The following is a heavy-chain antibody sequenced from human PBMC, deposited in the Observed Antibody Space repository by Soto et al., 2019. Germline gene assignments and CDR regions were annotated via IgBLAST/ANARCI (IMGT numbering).Heavy chain of an antibody. Sequence: HPGGSLRLSCVASGVTFTTNAMDWVRQAPGKGLEWVSFISGDDGSANYADSVKGRFTISRDNSKNTLYLQLNSLRAEDTAIYYCVKEASGWKSRVSFDLWGRGTMVTVSS. V-gene: IGHV3-23*01. J-gene: IGHJ3*01. CDR3: VKEASGWKSRVSFDL. D-gene: IGHD6-19*01. CDR1: GVTFTTNA. CDR2: ISGDDGSA.